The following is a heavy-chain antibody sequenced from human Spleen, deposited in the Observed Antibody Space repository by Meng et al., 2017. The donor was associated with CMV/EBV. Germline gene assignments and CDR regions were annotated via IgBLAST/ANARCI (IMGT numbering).Heavy chain of an antibody. D-gene: IGHD1-1*01. Sequence: ASGRTFSSYAISWVRQAPGQGLEWMGGIIPIFGTANYAQKFQGRVTITTDESTSTAYMELSSLRSEDTAVYYCARGRVTGTVLIDYWGQGTLVTVSS. CDR2: IIPIFGTA. CDR1: GRTFSSYA. V-gene: IGHV1-69*05. CDR3: ARGRVTGTVLIDY. J-gene: IGHJ4*02.